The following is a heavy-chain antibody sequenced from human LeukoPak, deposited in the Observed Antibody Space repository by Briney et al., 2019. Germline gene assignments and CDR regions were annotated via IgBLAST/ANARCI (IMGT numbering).Heavy chain of an antibody. V-gene: IGHV1-18*01. J-gene: IGHJ6*04. CDR1: GYTFTSYG. D-gene: IGHD3-9*01. CDR3: ARGEYYDILTSYYYYNTDV. Sequence: ASVKVSCKASGYTFTSYGISWVRQAPGQGLEWMGWISTYNGKTNYAQKVQGRVTMTTDTSTSTAYMELRSLRSDDTAVYYCARGEYYDILTSYYYYNTDVWGKGTTVIVSS. CDR2: ISTYNGKT.